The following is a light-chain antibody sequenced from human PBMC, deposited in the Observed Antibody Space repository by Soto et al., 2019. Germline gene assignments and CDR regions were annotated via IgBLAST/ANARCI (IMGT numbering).Light chain of an antibody. V-gene: IGLV2-14*01. CDR3: SSYTSSSTVV. J-gene: IGLJ2*01. Sequence: QSVLTQPASVSGSPGQSITISCTGTSSDVGGYNYVSWYQQHPGKAPKLMIYEVSNRPSGVSNRFSGSKSGNTASLTISGLQAEDVADYYCSSYTSSSTVVFGGGTQLTVL. CDR2: EVS. CDR1: SSDVGGYNY.